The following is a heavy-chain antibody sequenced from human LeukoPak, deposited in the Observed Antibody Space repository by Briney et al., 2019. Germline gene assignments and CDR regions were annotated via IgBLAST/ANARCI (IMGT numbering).Heavy chain of an antibody. CDR3: ARGVLGATTQEGGDSA. Sequence: GRSLRLSCAPSGFTLSSYSMNWVRQAPGKGLEWVSSISSSSSYIYYADSMKGRFTISRDNAKNSLYLQMNSLRAEDTAVYYCARGVLGATTQEGGDSAWGQGTLVTVSS. V-gene: IGHV3-21*01. D-gene: IGHD1-26*01. J-gene: IGHJ5*02. CDR1: GFTLSSYS. CDR2: ISSSSSYI.